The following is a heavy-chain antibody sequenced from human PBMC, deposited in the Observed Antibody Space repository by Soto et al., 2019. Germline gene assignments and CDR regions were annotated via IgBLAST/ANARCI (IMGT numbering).Heavy chain of an antibody. CDR2: ISYDGNNK. V-gene: IGHV3-30*18. CDR3: AKEAYPSGFDY. J-gene: IGHJ4*02. D-gene: IGHD3-10*01. CDR1: GFTFSSYG. Sequence: QVQLVESGGGVVQPGRSLTLSCVASGFTFSSYGIHWVRQAPGKGLEWVAVISYDGNNKYYADSVKGRFTISRDNSKNTLFLQMNSLRAEDTAVYYCAKEAYPSGFDYWGPGTLVTVSS.